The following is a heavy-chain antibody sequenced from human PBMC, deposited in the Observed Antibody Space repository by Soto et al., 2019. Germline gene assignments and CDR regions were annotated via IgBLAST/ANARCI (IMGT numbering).Heavy chain of an antibody. CDR1: GYAFTTYG. CDR3: ARGRYGDY. CDR2: ISAHNGNT. J-gene: IGHJ4*02. D-gene: IGHD1-1*01. Sequence: QVHLVQSGAEVKKPGASVKVSCKGSGYAFTTYGITWVRQAPGQGLEGMGWISAHNGNTNSAQTLQGRVTVTRVTSTSTAYMERRSLRSDDTAVYYCARGRYGDYWGQGALVTVSP. V-gene: IGHV1-18*01.